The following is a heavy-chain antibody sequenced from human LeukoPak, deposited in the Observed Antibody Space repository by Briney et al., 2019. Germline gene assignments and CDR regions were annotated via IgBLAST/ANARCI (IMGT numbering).Heavy chain of an antibody. D-gene: IGHD3-9*01. Sequence: ASVKVSCKASGYTFTSYDINWVRQATGQGLEWMGWMNPNSGNTGYAQKFQGRGTMTRNTSISTAYMELSSLRSEDTAVYYCARGLNVLRYFDWLKHYYYGMDVWGQGTTVTVSS. V-gene: IGHV1-8*01. CDR1: GYTFTSYD. CDR2: MNPNSGNT. CDR3: ARGLNVLRYFDWLKHYYYGMDV. J-gene: IGHJ6*02.